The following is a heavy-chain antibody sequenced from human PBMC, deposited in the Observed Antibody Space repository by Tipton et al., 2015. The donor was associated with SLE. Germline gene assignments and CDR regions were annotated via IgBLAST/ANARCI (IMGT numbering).Heavy chain of an antibody. V-gene: IGHV4-59*01. CDR1: GGSISTYY. CDR3: ARDRFWNGYLEY. CDR2: IYYSGIT. J-gene: IGHJ4*02. D-gene: IGHD3-3*01. Sequence: LRLSCPVSGGSISTYYWNWIRQPPGKGLEWVGYIYYSGITYYNPSLKSRVSISVDTTKNQFSLRLTSVTAADTAVYYCARDRFWNGYLEYWGQGALVSVSS.